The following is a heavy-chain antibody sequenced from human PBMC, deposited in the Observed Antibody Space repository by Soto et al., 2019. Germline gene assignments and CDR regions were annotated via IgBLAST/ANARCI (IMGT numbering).Heavy chain of an antibody. CDR3: ARTDIVVVVAATLRGYYGMDV. CDR1: GFTFSSYG. CDR2: IWYDGSNK. V-gene: IGHV3-33*01. D-gene: IGHD2-15*01. Sequence: QVQLVESGGGVVQPGRSLRLSCAASGFTFSSYGMHWVRQAPGKGLEWVAVIWYDGSNKYYADSVKGRFTISRDNSKNTLYLQMNSLRAEETAVYYCARTDIVVVVAATLRGYYGMDVWGQGTTVTVSS. J-gene: IGHJ6*02.